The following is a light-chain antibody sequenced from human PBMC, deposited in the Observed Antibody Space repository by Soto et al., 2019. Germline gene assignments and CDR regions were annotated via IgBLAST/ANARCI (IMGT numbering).Light chain of an antibody. CDR2: GVS. CDR1: SSDVGAYNY. V-gene: IGLV2-14*01. Sequence: QSALTQPASVSGSPGQSITISCTGSSSDVGAYNYVSWYQQHPGKAPKLMLYGVSNRPSGVSSRFSGSKSGNTASLSISGLLTEDEADYYCNSYSTTSNYVFGTGTKVTVL. CDR3: NSYSTTSNYV. J-gene: IGLJ1*01.